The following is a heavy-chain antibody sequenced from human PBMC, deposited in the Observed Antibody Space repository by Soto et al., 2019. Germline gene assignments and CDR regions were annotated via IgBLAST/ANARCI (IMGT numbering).Heavy chain of an antibody. J-gene: IGHJ5*02. D-gene: IGHD3-22*01. CDR1: GGSISSYY. V-gene: IGHV4-59*01. CDR3: ARYSPPKKSYDSNPGWFDP. Sequence: SETLSLTCTVSGGSISSYYWSWIRQPPGKGLEWIGEIYYSGSTNYNPSLKSRVTMSVDTSRNQFSLSLSSVTAADTAIYFCARYSPPKKSYDSNPGWFDPWGQGTLVTVSS. CDR2: IYYSGST.